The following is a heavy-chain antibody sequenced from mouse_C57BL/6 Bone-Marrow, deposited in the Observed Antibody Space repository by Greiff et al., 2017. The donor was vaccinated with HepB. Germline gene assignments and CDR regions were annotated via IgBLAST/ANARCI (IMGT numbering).Heavy chain of an antibody. CDR2: IHPNSGST. CDR3: ARWGYGYSLDY. CDR1: GYTFTSYW. Sequence: QVQLQQPGAELVKPGASVKLSCKASGYTFTSYWLHWVKQRPGQGLEWIGMIHPNSGSTNYNEKFKSKATLTVDKSSSTAYMQLSSLTSEDSAVYYCARWGYGYSLDYWGQGTTLTVSS. J-gene: IGHJ2*01. V-gene: IGHV1-64*01. D-gene: IGHD2-2*01.